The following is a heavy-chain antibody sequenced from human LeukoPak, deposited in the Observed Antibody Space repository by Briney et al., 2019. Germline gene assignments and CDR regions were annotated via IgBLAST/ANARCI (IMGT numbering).Heavy chain of an antibody. CDR1: GGSISSSSYY. D-gene: IGHD2-2*01. CDR3: ARRSDIVVVPAATPIYYFDY. J-gene: IGHJ4*02. CDR2: IYYSGST. Sequence: SETLSLTCTVSGGSISSSSYYWGWIRQPPGKGLEWIGSIYYSGSTYYNPSLKSRVTISVDTSKNQFSLKLSSVTAAGTAVYYCARRSDIVVVPAATPIYYFDYWGQGTLVTVSS. V-gene: IGHV4-39*01.